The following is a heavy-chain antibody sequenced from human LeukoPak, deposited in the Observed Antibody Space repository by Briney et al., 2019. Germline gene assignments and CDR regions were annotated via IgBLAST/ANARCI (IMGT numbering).Heavy chain of an antibody. CDR2: ISSSGNII. CDR1: GFTFSNYN. CDR3: ARGSHQDYFGSMTYLFDY. Sequence: PGGSLRLSCAASGFTFSNYNMNWVRQAPGKGLEWVSYISSSGNIIYYADSVKGRFTISRDNAKRTLYLEVNSLRPDDTAVYFCARGSHQDYFGSMTYLFDYWGQGTLVTVSS. D-gene: IGHD3-10*01. V-gene: IGHV3-48*01. J-gene: IGHJ4*02.